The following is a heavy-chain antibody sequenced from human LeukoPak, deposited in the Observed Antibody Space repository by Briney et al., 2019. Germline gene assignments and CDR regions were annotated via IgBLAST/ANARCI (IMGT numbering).Heavy chain of an antibody. CDR1: RYSFDSYG. CDR3: ARDFTVFGMYNWFDP. V-gene: IGHV1-18*01. J-gene: IGHJ5*02. Sequence: AAVKVSCKPSRYSFDSYGINWMRQPPGQEREWVGWISTYNWNTNYEPNLQGRLTVTTDTSTNTVFMELRSLKSADTALYFCARDFTVFGMYNWFDPWGQGTLVTVSS. CDR2: ISTYNWNT. D-gene: IGHD3-3*01.